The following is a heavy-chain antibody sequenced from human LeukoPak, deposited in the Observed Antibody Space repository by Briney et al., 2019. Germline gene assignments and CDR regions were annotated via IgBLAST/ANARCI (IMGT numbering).Heavy chain of an antibody. CDR2: IYSGGST. CDR3: ARESMTTVTTDYFHD. CDR1: GFTVSSNY. J-gene: IGHJ4*02. D-gene: IGHD4-17*01. Sequence: GGSLRLSCAASGFTVSSNYMSWVRQAPGKGLEWGSVIYSGGSTFYADSVKGRFTISRDNSKNTLYLQVNSLRAEDTAVYYCARESMTTVTTDYFHDWGQGTLVTVSS. V-gene: IGHV3-53*01.